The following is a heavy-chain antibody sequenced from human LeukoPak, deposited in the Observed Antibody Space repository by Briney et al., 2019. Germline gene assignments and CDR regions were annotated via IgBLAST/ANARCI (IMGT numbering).Heavy chain of an antibody. Sequence: PGGSLRLSCAASGFTFSTYAMHWVRQAPGKGLEWVAVIWYDGSNKYYADSVKGRFTISRDNSKNTLYLQMNSLRAGDAAVYYCARDNSGCIDYWGQGTLVTVSS. CDR1: GFTFSTYA. CDR3: ARDNSGCIDY. CDR2: IWYDGSNK. J-gene: IGHJ4*02. V-gene: IGHV3-33*01. D-gene: IGHD6-19*01.